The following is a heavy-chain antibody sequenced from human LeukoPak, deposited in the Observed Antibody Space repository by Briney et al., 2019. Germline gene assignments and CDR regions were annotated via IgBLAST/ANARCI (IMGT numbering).Heavy chain of an antibody. Sequence: SETLSLTCTVFGGSISSYYWSWIRQPPGKGLEWIGYIYYSGSTNYNPSLKSRVTISVDTSKNQFSLKLSSVTAADTAVYYCARHETFTHRGGYSYGFDYWGQGTLVTVSS. J-gene: IGHJ4*02. CDR2: IYYSGST. V-gene: IGHV4-59*08. D-gene: IGHD5-18*01. CDR1: GGSISSYY. CDR3: ARHETFTHRGGYSYGFDY.